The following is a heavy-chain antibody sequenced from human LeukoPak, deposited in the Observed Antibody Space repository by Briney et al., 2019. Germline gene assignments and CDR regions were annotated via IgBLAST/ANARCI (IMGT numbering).Heavy chain of an antibody. Sequence: GGSLRLSCAASGFTFSSYSMNWVRQAPGRGLEWVSYISSSGLTMYYADSVKGRFTISRDNAKNSLYLQMNSLRAEDTAVYYCARRTTGDDFWGQGTLVTVSS. CDR2: ISSSGLTM. J-gene: IGHJ4*02. CDR1: GFTFSSYS. CDR3: ARRTTGDDF. D-gene: IGHD4-17*01. V-gene: IGHV3-48*04.